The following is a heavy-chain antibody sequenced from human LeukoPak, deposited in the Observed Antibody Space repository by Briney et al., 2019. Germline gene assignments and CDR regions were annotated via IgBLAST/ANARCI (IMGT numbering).Heavy chain of an antibody. V-gene: IGHV1-24*01. CDR2: FDPEDGET. CDR3: AATSIVVVPAARYAFDI. CDR1: GYTLTELS. D-gene: IGHD2-2*01. J-gene: IGHJ3*02. Sequence: ASVKVSCKVSGYTLTELSMHWVRQAPGKGLEWMGGFDPEDGETIYAQKFQGRVTMTEDTSTDTAYMELSSLRSEDTAVYYCAATSIVVVPAARYAFDIWGQGTMVTVSS.